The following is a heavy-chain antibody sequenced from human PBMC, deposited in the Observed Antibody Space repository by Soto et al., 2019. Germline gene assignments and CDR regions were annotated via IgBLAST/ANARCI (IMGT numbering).Heavy chain of an antibody. D-gene: IGHD3-10*01. CDR2: MNPNSGNT. CDR1: GYTFTSYD. V-gene: IGHV1-8*01. CDR3: AIPLWFGELTGRYYYMDV. J-gene: IGHJ6*03. Sequence: ASVKVSCKASGYTFTSYDINWVRQATGQGLEWMGWMNPNSGNTGYAQKFQGRVTMTRNTSISTAYMELSSLRSEDTAVYYCAIPLWFGELTGRYYYMDVWGKGTTVTVSS.